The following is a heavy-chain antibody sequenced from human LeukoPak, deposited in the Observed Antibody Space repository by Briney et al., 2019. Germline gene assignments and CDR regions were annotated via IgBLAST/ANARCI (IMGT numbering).Heavy chain of an antibody. Sequence: SETLSLTCAGSGDSISSGGYSWSWIRQTPGKGLEWIAYIHDSGSTYNNPSLKSRLSISIDTSKNQFSLKLNSVTAADTAVYYCARVVAAAGNNWFDPWGQGTLVTVSS. J-gene: IGHJ5*02. V-gene: IGHV4-30-4*07. CDR3: ARVVAAAGNNWFDP. CDR2: IHDSGST. D-gene: IGHD6-13*01. CDR1: GDSISSGGYS.